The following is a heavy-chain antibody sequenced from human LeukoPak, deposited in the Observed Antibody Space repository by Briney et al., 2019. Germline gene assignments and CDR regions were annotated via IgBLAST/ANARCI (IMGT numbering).Heavy chain of an antibody. D-gene: IGHD3-10*01. CDR2: IYSGGST. Sequence: GGSLRLSCATSGFTVSSNYMSWVRQAPGKGLEWVSVIYSGGSTYYADSVKGRFTISRDNSKNTLYLQMNSLRAEDTAVYYCARDGFYYGSGLDYWGQGTLVTVSS. J-gene: IGHJ4*02. V-gene: IGHV3-66*01. CDR1: GFTVSSNY. CDR3: ARDGFYYGSGLDY.